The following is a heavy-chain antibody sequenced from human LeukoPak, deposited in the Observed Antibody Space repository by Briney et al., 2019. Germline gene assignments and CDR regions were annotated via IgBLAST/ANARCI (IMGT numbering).Heavy chain of an antibody. CDR3: ARGRYCTASICGGGDAFDI. D-gene: IGHD2-8*02. J-gene: IGHJ3*02. V-gene: IGHV4-4*07. CDR1: GGSISTYY. Sequence: SETLSLTCTVSGGSISTYYWSWLRQPAGKGLEWIGRIYSSATTNLNPSLKSRVTLSIDASKNQVSLRLSSVTAADTAVYYCARGRYCTASICGGGDAFDIWGQGTVVTVSS. CDR2: IYSSATT.